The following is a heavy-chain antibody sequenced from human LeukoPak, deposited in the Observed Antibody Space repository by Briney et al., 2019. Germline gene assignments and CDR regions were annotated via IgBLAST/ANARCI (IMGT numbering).Heavy chain of an antibody. J-gene: IGHJ4*02. Sequence: PGGSLRLSCAASGFTFSSYWMSWVRQAPGKGLEWVANIKQDGSEKYYVDSVKGRFTISRDNSKNTLYLQMNSLRAEDTAVYYCAKDPSRGSYYFDYWGQGTLVTVSS. CDR2: IKQDGSEK. CDR3: AKDPSRGSYYFDY. CDR1: GFTFSSYW. V-gene: IGHV3-7*01. D-gene: IGHD1-26*01.